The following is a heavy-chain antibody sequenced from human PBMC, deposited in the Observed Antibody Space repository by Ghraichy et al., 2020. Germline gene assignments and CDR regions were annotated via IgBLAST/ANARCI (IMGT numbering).Heavy chain of an antibody. J-gene: IGHJ3*02. Sequence: GESLNISCIASGFRFDQYAMSWVRQAPGMWQEWVSAIGGGGHDRLYADSVKGRFTISRDDSKNTLYLHMTGLRVEDTAIYYCVKDLQSYNGVYDPFDTWGRGTMVTVSS. CDR3: VKDLQSYNGVYDPFDT. CDR1: GFRFDQYA. V-gene: IGHV3-23*01. D-gene: IGHD6-6*01. CDR2: IGGGGHDR.